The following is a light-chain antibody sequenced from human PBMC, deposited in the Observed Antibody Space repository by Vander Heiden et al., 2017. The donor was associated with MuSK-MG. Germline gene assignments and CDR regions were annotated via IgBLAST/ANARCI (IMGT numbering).Light chain of an antibody. Sequence: IVVTQSPDSLAVSLGERASINCKSSQNVFYDANNKNYLAWYQQKPGQPPKLLIYWASTRESGVPDRFSGSGSGTDFTLTINGLQAEDVAVYYCQQHYESHSFGPGTKVEIK. J-gene: IGKJ3*01. CDR1: QNVFYDANNKNY. CDR3: QQHYESHS. CDR2: WAS. V-gene: IGKV4-1*01.